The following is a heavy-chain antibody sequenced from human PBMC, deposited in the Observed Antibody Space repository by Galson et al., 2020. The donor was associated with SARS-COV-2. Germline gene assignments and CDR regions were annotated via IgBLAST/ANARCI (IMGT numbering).Heavy chain of an antibody. Sequence: GGSLRLSCAASGFTFSSYGMHWVRQAPGKGLEWVAVISYDGSNKYYADSVKGRFTISRDNPKNTLYLQMNSLRAEDTAVYYCATKMSGSYLGPFDYWGQGTLVTVSS. J-gene: IGHJ4*02. CDR3: ATKMSGSYLGPFDY. CDR1: GFTFSSYG. CDR2: ISYDGSNK. D-gene: IGHD1-26*01. V-gene: IGHV3-30*03.